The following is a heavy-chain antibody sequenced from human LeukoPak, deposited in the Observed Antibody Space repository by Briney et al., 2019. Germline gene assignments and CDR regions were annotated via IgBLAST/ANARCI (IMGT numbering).Heavy chain of an antibody. D-gene: IGHD3-16*02. CDR2: ISVYSGSI. J-gene: IGHJ4*02. CDR3: ARSRGDHVWGSYHLH. Sequence: ALVTVSCKASGYTVTTYSFTWVRQAPEQGLEWMGWISVYSGSINYAQKVQGRVTMTTDTSTSTAYMELRSLTSDDTAVYYCARSRGDHVWGSYHLHWGQGTLVTVSS. V-gene: IGHV1-18*01. CDR1: GYTVTTYS.